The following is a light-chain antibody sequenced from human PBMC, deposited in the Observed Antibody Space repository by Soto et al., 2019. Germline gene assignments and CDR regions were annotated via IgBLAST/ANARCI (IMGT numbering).Light chain of an antibody. Sequence: QSALTQPPSASGSPGQSVTISCTGTSSDLGGYNYVSWYQHHPVKAPKLVIYDVNKRPSGVPDRFSGSKSGNTASLTVSGLQAEDEADYYCSSYAGSNNFVVFGGGTKLTVL. J-gene: IGLJ2*01. CDR3: SSYAGSNNFVV. CDR1: SSDLGGYNY. V-gene: IGLV2-8*01. CDR2: DVN.